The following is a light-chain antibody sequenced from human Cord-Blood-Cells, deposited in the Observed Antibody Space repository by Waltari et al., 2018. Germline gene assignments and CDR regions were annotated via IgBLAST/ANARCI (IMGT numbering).Light chain of an antibody. CDR3: SSYTSSSTWV. CDR2: DVS. Sequence: QSALTQPVSVSASPGQSITISCTGTSSDVGGYNYVPWYQQHPGKAPKLLIYDVSKRPSWVSNRFSDSKSGNTDSLTISGLQAEDEDDYYCSSYTSSSTWVFGGGTKLTVL. J-gene: IGLJ3*02. CDR1: SSDVGGYNY. V-gene: IGLV2-14*01.